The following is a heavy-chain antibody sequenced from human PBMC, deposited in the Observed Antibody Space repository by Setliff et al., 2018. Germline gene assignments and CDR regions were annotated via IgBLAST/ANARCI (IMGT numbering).Heavy chain of an antibody. J-gene: IGHJ4*02. Sequence: SETLSLTCTVSGDSISGSTYYWGWIRQSPGKGLDWIGTVDHSGNTFYNPSLKSRVTISVDTSKNQFSLKLTSVSAADTAVYYCARRDSTGFYGYSFDFWGQGTLVTV. CDR3: ARRDSTGFYGYSFDF. CDR1: GDSISGSTYY. D-gene: IGHD3-22*01. V-gene: IGHV4-39*01. CDR2: VDHSGNT.